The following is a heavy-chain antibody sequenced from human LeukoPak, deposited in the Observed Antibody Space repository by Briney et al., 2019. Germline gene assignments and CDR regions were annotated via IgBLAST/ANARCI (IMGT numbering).Heavy chain of an antibody. CDR3: AGVAYIFDSSGYYHGGDFDY. CDR1: GYTFIDYF. CDR2: INPNSGVT. J-gene: IGHJ4*02. V-gene: IGHV1-2*02. Sequence: ASVRVSCKASGYTFIDYFIHWIRQAPGQGLEWMGWINPNSGVTNYAQKFQGRVTMTRDTSISTAYMELSRLDSDDTAVYYCAGVAYIFDSSGYYHGGDFDYWGQGALVTVSS. D-gene: IGHD3-22*01.